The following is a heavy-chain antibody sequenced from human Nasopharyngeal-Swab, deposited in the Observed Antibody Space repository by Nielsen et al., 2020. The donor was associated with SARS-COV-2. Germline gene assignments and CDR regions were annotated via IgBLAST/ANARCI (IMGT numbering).Heavy chain of an antibody. CDR2: FYSGGST. V-gene: IGHV3-66*01. CDR1: GFTVSSNY. J-gene: IGHJ4*02. D-gene: IGHD5-12*01. CDR3: ARYPGGWSVATKGY. Sequence: GESLKISCAASGFTVSSNYMSWVRQAPGKGLEWVSVFYSGGSTYYADSVKDRFTIFRDDSKNTLYLQMNSLRPEDTAVYYCARYPGGWSVATKGYWGQGTLVTVSS.